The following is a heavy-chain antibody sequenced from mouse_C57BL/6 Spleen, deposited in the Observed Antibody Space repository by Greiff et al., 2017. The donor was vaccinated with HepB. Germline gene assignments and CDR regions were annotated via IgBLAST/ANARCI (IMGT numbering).Heavy chain of an antibody. V-gene: IGHV3-6*01. J-gene: IGHJ2*01. CDR3: AREGGSSPFDY. CDR2: ISYDGSN. CDR1: GYSITSGYY. Sequence: EVHLVESGPGLVKPSQSLSLTCSVTGYSITSGYYWNWIRQFPGNKLEWMGYISYDGSNNYNPSLKNRISITRDTSKNQFFLKLNSVTTEDTATYYCAREGGSSPFDYWGQGTTLTVSS. D-gene: IGHD1-1*01.